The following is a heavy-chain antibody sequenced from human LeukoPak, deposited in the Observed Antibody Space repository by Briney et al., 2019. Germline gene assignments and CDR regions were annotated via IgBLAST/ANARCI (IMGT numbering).Heavy chain of an antibody. D-gene: IGHD2-15*01. V-gene: IGHV4-59*01. Sequence: PSETLSLTCTVSGGSISSYYWSWIRQPPGKGLEWIGYIYYSGSTNYNPSLKSRVTISVDTSKNQFSLKLSSVTAADTAVYYCARTNCSGGSRYSDYWGQGTLVTVSS. J-gene: IGHJ4*02. CDR1: GGSISSYY. CDR3: ARTNCSGGSRYSDY. CDR2: IYYSGST.